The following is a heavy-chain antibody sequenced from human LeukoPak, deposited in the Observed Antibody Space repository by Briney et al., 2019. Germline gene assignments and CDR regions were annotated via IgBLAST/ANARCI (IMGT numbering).Heavy chain of an antibody. CDR1: GFTFSSYA. D-gene: IGHD5-18*01. J-gene: IGHJ4*02. V-gene: IGHV3-23*01. CDR2: ISVSGGST. Sequence: GGSLRLSCAASGFTFSSYAMSWVRQAPGKGLEWVSAISVSGGSTYYADSVKGRFTISRDNSKNTLYLQMNSLRAEDTAVYYCAKDREAAMVAFDYWGQGTLVTVSS. CDR3: AKDREAAMVAFDY.